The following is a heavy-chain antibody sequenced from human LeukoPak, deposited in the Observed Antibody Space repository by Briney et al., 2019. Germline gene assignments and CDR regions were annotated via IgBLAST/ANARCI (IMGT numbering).Heavy chain of an antibody. V-gene: IGHV1-18*01. D-gene: IGHD3-22*01. Sequence: ASVKVSCKASGYTFTSYGISWVRQAPGQGLEWMGWISAYNGNTNYAQKFQGRVTITTDESTSTAYMELSSLRSEDTAVYYCARVGDYYDSSGYCFDYWGQGTLVTVSS. CDR2: ISAYNGNT. CDR3: ARVGDYYDSSGYCFDY. CDR1: GYTFTSYG. J-gene: IGHJ4*02.